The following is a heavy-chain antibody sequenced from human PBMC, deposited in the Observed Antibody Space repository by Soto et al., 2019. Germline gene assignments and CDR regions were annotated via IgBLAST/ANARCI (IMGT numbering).Heavy chain of an antibody. V-gene: IGHV2-5*02. J-gene: IGHJ4*02. Sequence: QITLKESGPTLVKPTQTLTMTCTVSGFSVSTRGVGVGGIRQPPGKALEWVALIYWDGDDRYSPSLKSRLTITKDTAKNLVVLTMTNMDPADTATYYCARKQSGGRYFDYWGQGSLVTVS. CDR3: ARKQSGGRYFDY. CDR2: IYWDGDD. CDR1: GFSVSTRGVG. D-gene: IGHD3-10*01.